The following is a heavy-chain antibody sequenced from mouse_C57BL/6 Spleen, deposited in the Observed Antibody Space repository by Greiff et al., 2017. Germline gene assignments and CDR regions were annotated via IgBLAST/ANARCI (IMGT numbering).Heavy chain of an antibody. J-gene: IGHJ4*01. CDR1: GYTFTSYW. CDR3: ASYDGYLRDY. D-gene: IGHD2-3*01. V-gene: IGHV1-69*01. CDR2: IDPSDSYT. Sequence: KESCKASGYTFTSYWMHWVKQRPGQGLEWIGEIDPSDSYTNYNQKFKGKSTLTVDKSSSTAYMQLSSLTSEDSAVYYCASYDGYLRDYWGQGTSVTVSS.